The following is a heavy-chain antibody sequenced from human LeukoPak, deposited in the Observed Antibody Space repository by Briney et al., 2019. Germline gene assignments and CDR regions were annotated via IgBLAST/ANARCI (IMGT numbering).Heavy chain of an antibody. V-gene: IGHV1-8*01. J-gene: IGHJ4*02. CDR3: ARGLRREQQLLRAFDS. CDR2: MNPNSGNT. Sequence: ASVKVSCKASGYTFTSYDINWVRQATGQGLEWMGWMNPNSGNTGYAQKFQGGVTMTSNTSISTAYMELSGLTSEDTAVYYCARGLRREQQLLRAFDSWGQGTLVTVSS. D-gene: IGHD6-13*01. CDR1: GYTFTSYD.